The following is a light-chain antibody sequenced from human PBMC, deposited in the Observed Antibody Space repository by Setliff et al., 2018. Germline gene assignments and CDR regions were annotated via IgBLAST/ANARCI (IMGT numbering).Light chain of an antibody. CDR3: CSYAASYNPYV. CDR2: EVT. J-gene: IGLJ1*01. V-gene: IGLV2-8*01. CDR1: SSDVGGYNY. Sequence: QSALTQPPSASGSPGQSVTISCTGTSSDVGGYNYVSWYQQHPGKAPKLLIYEVTKRPSGVPDRFSGSKSGNTASLTVSGLQAGDEADYFCCSYAASYNPYVFGTGTKV.